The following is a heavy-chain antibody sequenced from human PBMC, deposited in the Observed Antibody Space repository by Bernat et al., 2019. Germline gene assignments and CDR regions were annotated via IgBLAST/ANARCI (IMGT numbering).Heavy chain of an antibody. V-gene: IGHV3-30*03. Sequence: QVQLVESGGGVVQPGRSLRLSCAASGFTFRSYGTHWVRQAQGKGLEWVAVISYDGSTEYYEDSVKGRFTISRDNSKNTVYLQMNSLRAEDTAVYYCARGGVATSFGNLDYWGQGTLVTVSS. CDR3: ARGGVATSFGNLDY. CDR2: ISYDGSTE. CDR1: GFTFRSYG. J-gene: IGHJ4*02. D-gene: IGHD5-12*01.